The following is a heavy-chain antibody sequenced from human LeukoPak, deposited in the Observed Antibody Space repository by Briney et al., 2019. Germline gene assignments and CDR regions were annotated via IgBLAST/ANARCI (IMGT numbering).Heavy chain of an antibody. CDR1: GFTFSSYA. Sequence: GGSLRLSCAVSGFTFSSYAMSWVRQAPGKGLEWVSGISNSGGSSHYADSVKGRFTISRDNSKNTLYLQMTSLRAEDTAVYYCAKVSFISGWAPIDYWGQGTLVTVSS. D-gene: IGHD6-19*01. CDR3: AKVSFISGWAPIDY. CDR2: ISNSGGSS. J-gene: IGHJ4*02. V-gene: IGHV3-23*01.